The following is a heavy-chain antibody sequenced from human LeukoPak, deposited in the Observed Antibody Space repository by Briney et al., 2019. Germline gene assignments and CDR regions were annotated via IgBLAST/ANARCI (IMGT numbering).Heavy chain of an antibody. J-gene: IGHJ4*02. CDR1: GFTFSSYS. D-gene: IGHD3-9*01. CDR2: ISSSSSYI. V-gene: IGHV3-21*01. CDR3: ARVGRGYDILTGYSIEYYFDY. Sequence: GGSLRLYSAASGFTFSSYSMNWVRQAPGKGLEWVSSISSSSSYIYYADSVKGRFTISRDNAKNSLYLQMNSLRAEDTAVYYCARVGRGYDILTGYSIEYYFDYWGQGTLVTVSS.